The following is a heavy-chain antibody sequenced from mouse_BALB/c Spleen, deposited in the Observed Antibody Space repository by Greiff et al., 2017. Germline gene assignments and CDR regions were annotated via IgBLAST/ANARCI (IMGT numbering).Heavy chain of an antibody. CDR2: ISSGSSTI. J-gene: IGHJ4*01. V-gene: IGHV5-17*02. Sequence: DVKLVESGGGLVQPGGSRKLSCAASGFTFSSFGMHWVRQAPEKGLEWVAYISSGSSTIYYADTVKGRFTISRDNPKNTLFLQMTSLRSEDTAMYYCARRNAMDYWGQGTSVTVSS. CDR3: ARRNAMDY. CDR1: GFTFSSFG.